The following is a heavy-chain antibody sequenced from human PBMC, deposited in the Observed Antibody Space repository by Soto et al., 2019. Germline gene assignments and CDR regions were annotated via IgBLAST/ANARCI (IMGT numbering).Heavy chain of an antibody. Sequence: QVQLVQSGAEVKKPGASMKVSCKASGSTFSRIALHWVRLAPGQRLEWMGWINAGTGQTKYSESLQGRVTITRYTSARTAYMELSRLTFEDTAVYYCASGKGGWYFDDWGQGTLVTVSS. D-gene: IGHD6-19*01. CDR3: ASGKGGWYFDD. V-gene: IGHV1-3*01. CDR2: INAGTGQT. CDR1: GSTFSRIA. J-gene: IGHJ4*02.